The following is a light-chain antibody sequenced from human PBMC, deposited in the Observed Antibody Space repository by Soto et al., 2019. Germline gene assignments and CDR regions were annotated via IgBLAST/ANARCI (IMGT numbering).Light chain of an antibody. V-gene: IGKV3-20*01. CDR1: QSVNSKY. CDR3: QQYVTTPGT. Sequence: EIVLTQSPGTLSLSPGERATLSCRASQSVNSKYFAWYQQKPGQAPRLLIYGASSRATGIPDRFSGSGSGTDFTLTISRLEPEDFAAYYCQQYVTTPGTFGQGTQVEIK. CDR2: GAS. J-gene: IGKJ1*01.